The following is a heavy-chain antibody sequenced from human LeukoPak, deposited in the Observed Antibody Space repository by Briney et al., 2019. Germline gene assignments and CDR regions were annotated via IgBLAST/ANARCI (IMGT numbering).Heavy chain of an antibody. D-gene: IGHD3-3*01. CDR1: GFTFSSYA. Sequence: PGGSLRLSCAASGFTFSSYAMHWVRQAPGKGLEWVAVISYDGSNKYYADCVKGRFTISRDNSKNTLYLQMNSLGAEDTAVYYCARETEYYDFWSGYRYYFDYWGQGTLVTVSS. J-gene: IGHJ4*02. CDR2: ISYDGSNK. V-gene: IGHV3-30*04. CDR3: ARETEYYDFWSGYRYYFDY.